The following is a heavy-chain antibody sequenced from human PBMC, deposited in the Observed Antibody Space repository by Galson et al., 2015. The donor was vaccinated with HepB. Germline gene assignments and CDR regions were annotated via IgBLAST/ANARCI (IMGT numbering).Heavy chain of an antibody. V-gene: IGHV1-18*01. Sequence: SVKVSCKASDDTFSSYGISWVRQAAGQGLEWVGWISVYNGDTKYSPKFQGRVTMTTDRSTTTAYLELRSLTSEDTAVYYCVRDGGAWLVSVYFQPWGQGTRTPAQVTPTATRRLWGRTVGGEAGYDWVRDGGAWLVSVYFGHGGQGTLVTVFS. CDR3: VRDGGAWLVSVYFQPWGQGTRTPAQVTPTATRRLWGRTVGGEAGYDWVRDGGAWLVSVYFGH. D-gene: IGHD6-19*01. J-gene: IGHJ1*01. CDR1: DDTFSSYG. CDR2: ISVYNGDT.